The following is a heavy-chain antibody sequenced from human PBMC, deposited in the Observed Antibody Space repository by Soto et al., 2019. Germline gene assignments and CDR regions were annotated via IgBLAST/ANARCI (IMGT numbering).Heavy chain of an antibody. CDR2: ITWDGGST. Sequence: EVQLVESGGVVVQPGGSLRLSCAASGFTFDDYAMHWVRQTPGKSLEWVSLITWDGGSTFYANSVRGRFTISRDNNNHYLYLQMSSPRTEDTALYYCARERGRITDYWGQGTLVTVSS. J-gene: IGHJ4*02. V-gene: IGHV3-43*01. D-gene: IGHD1-20*01. CDR3: ARERGRITDY. CDR1: GFTFDDYA.